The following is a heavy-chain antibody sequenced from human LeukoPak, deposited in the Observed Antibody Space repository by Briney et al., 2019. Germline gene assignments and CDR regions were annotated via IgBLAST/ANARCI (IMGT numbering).Heavy chain of an antibody. V-gene: IGHV3-7*04. CDR2: IKHDGGEK. J-gene: IGHJ5*02. CDR1: GCTFSNYW. Sequence: PGGSLRLSCAASGCTFSNYWMTWVRQAPGKGLEWVANIKHDGGEKYYVDSEKGRFTISRDNAKNSLYLQMNSLRAEDTAVYYCARQPLFPHRFDPWGQGTLVTVSS. CDR3: ARQPLFPHRFDP.